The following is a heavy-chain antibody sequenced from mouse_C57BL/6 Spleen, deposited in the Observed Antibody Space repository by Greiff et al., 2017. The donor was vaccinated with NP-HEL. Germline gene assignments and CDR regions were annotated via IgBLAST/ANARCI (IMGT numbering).Heavy chain of an antibody. CDR2: INPSNGGT. CDR1: GYTFTSYW. CDR3: ARRLYDDTDCDFGG. D-gene: IGHD1-1*01. J-gene: IGHJ1*03. Sequence: VQLQQPGTELVKPGASVKLSCKASGYTFTSYWMHWVKQRPGHGLEWIGNINPSNGGTNYNEKFKSKATLTVDKSSSPAYMQLSSLTTEDSAIYYCARRLYDDTDCDFGGWGTGTTVTASS. V-gene: IGHV1-53*01.